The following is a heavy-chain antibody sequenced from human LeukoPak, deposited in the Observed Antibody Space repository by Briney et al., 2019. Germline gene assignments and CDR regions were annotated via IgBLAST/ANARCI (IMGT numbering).Heavy chain of an antibody. V-gene: IGHV3-20*04. J-gene: IGHJ5*02. CDR1: GFTLDDYG. D-gene: IGHD3-16*01. CDR3: ARLEGTTRRLGLSWFDP. CDR2: INWNGGST. Sequence: PGGSLRLSCAASGFTLDDYGMSWVRQAPGKGLEWVSGINWNGGSTGYADSVKGRFTISRDNAKNSLYLQMNSLRAEDTAVYYCARLEGTTRRLGLSWFDPWGQGTLVTVSS.